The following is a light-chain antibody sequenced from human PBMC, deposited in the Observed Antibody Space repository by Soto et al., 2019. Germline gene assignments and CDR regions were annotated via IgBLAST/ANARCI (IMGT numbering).Light chain of an antibody. CDR3: CSYAGSTTVVV. CDR1: SSDVGNYNL. CDR2: EGS. J-gene: IGLJ2*01. V-gene: IGLV2-23*03. Sequence: QSALTQPASVSGSPGQSITISCTGTSSDVGNYNLVSWYQQHPGKAPKLMIYEGSKRPSGVSFRFSGSKSGNTASLTISGLQAEDEADYYCCSYAGSTTVVVFGGGTKLTVL.